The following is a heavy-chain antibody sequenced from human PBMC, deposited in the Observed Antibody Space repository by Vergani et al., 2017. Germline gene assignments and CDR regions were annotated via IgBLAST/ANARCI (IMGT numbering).Heavy chain of an antibody. CDR3: ARVSLGLVLHAPFDY. D-gene: IGHD6-19*01. CDR2: IDPSDSYT. V-gene: IGHV5-10-1*01. J-gene: IGHJ4*02. Sequence: EVQLVQSGAEVKKPGESLKISCKGSGYSFTSYWIGWVRQMPGKGLEWMGRIDPSDSYTNYSPSFQGHVTISADKSISAAYVQWSSLKASDTAMYYCARVSLGLVLHAPFDYWGQGTLVTVSS. CDR1: GYSFTSYW.